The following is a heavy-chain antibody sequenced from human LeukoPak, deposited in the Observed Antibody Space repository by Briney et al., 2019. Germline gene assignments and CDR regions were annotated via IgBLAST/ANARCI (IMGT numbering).Heavy chain of an antibody. Sequence: GESLKIACKGSGYSFTSYWIGWVRQMPGKGLEWMGIIYPGDSDTRYSLSFQGQVTISADKSISTAYLQWSSLKASDTAMYYCARRIAVAGTLFLDYWGQGTLVTVSS. CDR3: ARRIAVAGTLFLDY. J-gene: IGHJ4*02. CDR2: IYPGDSDT. V-gene: IGHV5-51*01. CDR1: GYSFTSYW. D-gene: IGHD6-19*01.